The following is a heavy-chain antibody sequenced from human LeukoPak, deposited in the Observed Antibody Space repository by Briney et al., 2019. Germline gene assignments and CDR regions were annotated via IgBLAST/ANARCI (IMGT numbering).Heavy chain of an antibody. CDR2: MKGDGSEI. CDR1: GFIFSR. Sequence: GGSLRLSCAASGFIFSRMMWGRQAPGKGLEWVANMKGDGSEIHYVDSVKGRFTISRDNARNSLFLQMNGLRPEDTAVYYCARPAYTAAYDLWGQGTMVTVSS. D-gene: IGHD3-16*01. CDR3: ARPAYTAAYDL. J-gene: IGHJ3*01. V-gene: IGHV3-7*01.